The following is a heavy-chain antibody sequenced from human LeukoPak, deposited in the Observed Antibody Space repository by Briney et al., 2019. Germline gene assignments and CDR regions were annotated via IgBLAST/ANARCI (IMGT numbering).Heavy chain of an antibody. CDR3: ASGTYYYDSSGSAYFDY. V-gene: IGHV4-31*03. J-gene: IGHJ4*02. Sequence: SQTLSLTCTVSGGSISSGGYYWSWIRQHPGKGLEWIGYIYYSGSTYYNPSLKSRVTISVDTSKNQFSLKLSSVTAADTAVYYCASGTYYYDSSGSAYFDYWGQGTLVTVSS. CDR1: GGSISSGGYY. D-gene: IGHD3-22*01. CDR2: IYYSGST.